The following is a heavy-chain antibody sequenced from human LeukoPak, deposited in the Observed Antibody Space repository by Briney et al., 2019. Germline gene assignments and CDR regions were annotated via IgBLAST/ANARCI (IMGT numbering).Heavy chain of an antibody. V-gene: IGHV4-39*01. CDR1: GRSISSSSYY. D-gene: IGHD3-3*01. CDR2: IYYRRST. CDR3: AGRGITIFGVVYSEFWFDP. J-gene: IGHJ5*02. Sequence: SETLSLTCPFTGRSISSSSYYWGRIRQPPGKGLARIGRIYYRRSTYYNPSPKSLVIISVDTSNIQFSLKPSSASSADTAVYYCAGRGITIFGVVYSEFWFDPWGQGTLVTVSS.